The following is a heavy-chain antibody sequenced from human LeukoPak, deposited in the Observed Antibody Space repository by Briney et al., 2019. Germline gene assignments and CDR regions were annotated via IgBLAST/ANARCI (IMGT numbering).Heavy chain of an antibody. CDR2: IIPIFGTA. D-gene: IGHD6-13*01. J-gene: IGHJ4*02. CDR3: ARDSMGSSWSLDY. V-gene: IGHV1-69*13. Sequence: ASVKVSCKASGGTFSSYAISWVRQAPGQGLEWMGGIIPIFGTANYAQKFQGRVTITADESTSTAYMELSSLRSEDTAVYSCARDSMGSSWSLDYWGQGTLVTVSS. CDR1: GGTFSSYA.